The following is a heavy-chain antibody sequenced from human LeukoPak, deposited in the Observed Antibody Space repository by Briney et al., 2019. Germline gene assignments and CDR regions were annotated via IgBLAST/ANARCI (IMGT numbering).Heavy chain of an antibody. Sequence: GGSLRLSCAASAFSLSAYNMNWVRQAPGKGLEWVSSISYTGTYIYYADSVKGRFTISRDNAQNSLYLQMNSLKAEDTAIYYCVRDRGTYRPIDYWGQGTLVTVSS. CDR3: VRDRGTYRPIDY. J-gene: IGHJ4*02. V-gene: IGHV3-21*04. D-gene: IGHD1-26*01. CDR1: AFSLSAYN. CDR2: ISYTGTYI.